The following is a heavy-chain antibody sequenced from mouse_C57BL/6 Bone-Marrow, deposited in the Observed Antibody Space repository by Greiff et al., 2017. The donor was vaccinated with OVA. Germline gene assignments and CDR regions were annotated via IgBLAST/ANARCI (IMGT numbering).Heavy chain of an antibody. CDR1: GYTFTNYW. CDR3: ELGPYYYAMDY. CDR2: IYPGGGYT. J-gene: IGHJ4*01. D-gene: IGHD4-1*01. Sequence: QVQLQQSGAELVRPGTSVKMSCKASGYTFTNYWIGWAKQRPGHGLEWIGDIYPGGGYTNYNEKFKGKATLTADKSSSTAYMQFSSLTSEDSAIYYCELGPYYYAMDYWGQGTSVTVSS. V-gene: IGHV1-63*01.